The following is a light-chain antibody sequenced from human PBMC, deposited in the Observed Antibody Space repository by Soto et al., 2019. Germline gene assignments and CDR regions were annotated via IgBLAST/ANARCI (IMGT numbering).Light chain of an antibody. CDR2: HHT. J-gene: IGLJ2*01. CDR3: AAWDDSLNGVI. Sequence: QSVLTQPPSASGTPGQRVTISCSGGTSNIGTNTVTWYQQVPGTAPKLLLYHHTLPPSGVPDRFSGSKSGTSASLAISGLQAEDEADYYCAAWDDSLNGVIFGAGTKLTVL. CDR1: TSNIGTNT. V-gene: IGLV1-44*01.